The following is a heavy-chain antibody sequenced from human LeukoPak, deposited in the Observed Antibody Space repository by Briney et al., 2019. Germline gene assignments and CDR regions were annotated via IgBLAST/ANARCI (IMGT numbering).Heavy chain of an antibody. V-gene: IGHV3-21*01. D-gene: IGHD3-10*01. J-gene: IGHJ4*02. CDR1: GFTFSSYS. CDR3: ARRPSYQVRGVIDY. Sequence: GGSLRLSCAASGFTFSSYSMNWVRQALGKGLEWVSSISSSSSYIYYADSVKGRFTISRDNAKNSLYLQMNSLRAEDTAVYYCARRPSYQVRGVIDYWGQGTLVTVSS. CDR2: ISSSSSYI.